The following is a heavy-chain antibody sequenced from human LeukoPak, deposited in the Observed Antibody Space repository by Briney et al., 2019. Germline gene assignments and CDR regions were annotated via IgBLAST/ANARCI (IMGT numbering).Heavy chain of an antibody. J-gene: IGHJ5*02. D-gene: IGHD6-13*01. CDR2: INPNSGGT. CDR1: GYTFTGYY. Sequence: GASVKVSCKASGYTFTGYYMHWVRQAPGQGLEWMGWINPNSGGTNYAQKFQGRVTMTRDTSISTAYMELSSLRSEDTAVYYCARGHSSNWYGGTNWFDPWGQGTLVTVSS. CDR3: ARGHSSNWYGGTNWFDP. V-gene: IGHV1-2*02.